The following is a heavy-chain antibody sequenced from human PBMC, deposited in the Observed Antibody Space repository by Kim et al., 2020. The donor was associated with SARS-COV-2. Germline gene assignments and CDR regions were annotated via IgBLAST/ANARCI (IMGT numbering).Heavy chain of an antibody. CDR2: IYSGGST. Sequence: GGSLRLSCAASGFTVSSNYMSWVRQAPGKGLEWVSVIYSGGSTYYADSVKGRFTISRDNSKNTLYLQMNSLRAEDTAVYYCARGLEWLRLYDYYYYYGMDVWGQGTTVTVS. V-gene: IGHV3-53*01. J-gene: IGHJ6*02. D-gene: IGHD5-12*01. CDR1: GFTVSSNY. CDR3: ARGLEWLRLYDYYYYYGMDV.